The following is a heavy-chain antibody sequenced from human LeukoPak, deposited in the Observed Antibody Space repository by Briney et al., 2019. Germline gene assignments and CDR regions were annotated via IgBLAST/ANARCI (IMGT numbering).Heavy chain of an antibody. V-gene: IGHV3-23*01. J-gene: IGHJ4*02. D-gene: IGHD3-9*01. CDR3: AKWGDYDALTGYYVSDY. Sequence: GGSLRLSCAASGFTFSNYAMSWVRQAPGKGLEWVSAITGSGGNTYYADSVKGRFTISRHNSKNTVFLQMNSLRAEDTAVYYCAKWGDYDALTGYYVSDYWGQGTLVTVSS. CDR1: GFTFSNYA. CDR2: ITGSGGNT.